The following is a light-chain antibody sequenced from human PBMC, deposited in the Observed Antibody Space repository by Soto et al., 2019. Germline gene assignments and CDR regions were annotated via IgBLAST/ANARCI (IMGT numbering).Light chain of an antibody. CDR3: QQSYKTPYT. CDR2: AAS. Sequence: DIQMTQSPSSLSASVGDRVTITCRASQGISTYLIWYQQRHGEAPKLLIYAASYLVSGVPSRFSGSGSGTDFTLTISSLPPEDFATYYCQQSYKTPYTFGQGTKLETK. V-gene: IGKV1-39*01. CDR1: QGISTY. J-gene: IGKJ2*01.